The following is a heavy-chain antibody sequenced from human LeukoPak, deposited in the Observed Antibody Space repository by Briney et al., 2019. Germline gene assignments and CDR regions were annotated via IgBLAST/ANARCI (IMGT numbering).Heavy chain of an antibody. CDR3: ARHSYDFWSGYWYYFDY. CDR1: GGSISSSSYY. J-gene: IGHJ4*02. CDR2: IYYSGST. D-gene: IGHD3-3*01. V-gene: IGHV4-39*01. Sequence: SETLSPTCTVSGGSISSSSYYWGWIRQPPGKGLEWIGSIYYSGSTYYNPSLKSRVTISVDTSKNQFSLKLSSVTAADTAVYYCARHSYDFWSGYWYYFDYWGQGTLVTVSS.